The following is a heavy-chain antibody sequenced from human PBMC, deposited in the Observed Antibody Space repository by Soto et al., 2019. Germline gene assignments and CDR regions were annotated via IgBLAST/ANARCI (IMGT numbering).Heavy chain of an antibody. V-gene: IGHV1-8*01. CDR1: GYTFTSYD. Sequence: ASVKVSCKASGYTFTSYDINWVRQATGQGLEWMGWMNPNSGNTGYAQKFQGRVTMTRNTSISTAYMELSSLRSEDTAVYYCARGLDGVLYYYYYYMDVWGKGTTVTVSS. CDR2: MNPNSGNT. D-gene: IGHD3-10*01. J-gene: IGHJ6*03. CDR3: ARGLDGVLYYYYYYMDV.